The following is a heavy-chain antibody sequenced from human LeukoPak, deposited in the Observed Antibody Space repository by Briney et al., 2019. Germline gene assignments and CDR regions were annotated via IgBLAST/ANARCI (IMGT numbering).Heavy chain of an antibody. CDR2: ISGSGGST. CDR1: GFTFSSYA. CDR3: AKANPRSRERVLLWFGESEEVYYYYYGMDV. Sequence: GGSLRLSCAASGFTFSSYAMSWVRQAPGKGLEWVSAISGSGGSTYYADSVKGRFTISRDNSKNTLYLQMNSLRAEDTAVYYCAKANPRSRERVLLWFGESEEVYYYYYGMDVWGQGTTVTVSS. J-gene: IGHJ6*02. V-gene: IGHV3-23*01. D-gene: IGHD3-10*01.